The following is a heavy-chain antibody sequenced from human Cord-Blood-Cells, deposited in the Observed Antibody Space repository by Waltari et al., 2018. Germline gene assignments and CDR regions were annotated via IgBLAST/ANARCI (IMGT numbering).Heavy chain of an antibody. D-gene: IGHD1-26*01. V-gene: IGHV3-48*02. J-gene: IGHJ4*02. Sequence: EVQLVESGGGSVQPGGSLRLACAASGFTFSSDSMNWVRQAPGKGLEWVSYISSSSNTIDYADSVKGRFTITRDNAKNSLYLQMNSLRDEDTAVYYCARDQRGSYYYWGQGTLVTVSS. CDR2: ISSSSNTI. CDR3: ARDQRGSYYY. CDR1: GFTFSSDS.